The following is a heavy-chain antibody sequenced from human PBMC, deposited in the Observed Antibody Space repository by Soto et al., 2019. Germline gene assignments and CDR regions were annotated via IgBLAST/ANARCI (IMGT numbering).Heavy chain of an antibody. CDR2: IYWEGDK. CDR3: VYMPPRQSMSFNV. D-gene: IGHD6-19*01. Sequence: QIILKESGPTLVKPTQTLTLTCSFSGFSLSTTSVGVGWIRQPPGKALQWLALIYWEGDKRYSPSQKRRLTFTKDTSKNQVVLTMTTIDPVDTRTYYCVYMPPRQSMSFNVGGQGTMVIVSS. CDR1: GFSLSTTSVG. V-gene: IGHV2-5*02. J-gene: IGHJ3*01.